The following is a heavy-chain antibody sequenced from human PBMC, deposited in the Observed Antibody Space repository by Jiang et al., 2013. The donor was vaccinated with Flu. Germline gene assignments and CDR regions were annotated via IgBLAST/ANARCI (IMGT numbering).Heavy chain of an antibody. J-gene: IGHJ3*02. CDR3: ARDSLLQDYYDDRRSNAFDI. Sequence: VQLVESGGGLVQPGGSLRISCAASGFTVSSNYMSWVRQAPGKGLEWVSLINIRDSTYYTDSVKDRFTISRDNSKNTLYLQMNSLRAEDTAVYYCARDSLLQDYYDDRRSNAFDIWGQGTMVTVSS. CDR2: INIRDST. V-gene: IGHV3-66*01. D-gene: IGHD3-16*01. CDR1: GFTVSSNY.